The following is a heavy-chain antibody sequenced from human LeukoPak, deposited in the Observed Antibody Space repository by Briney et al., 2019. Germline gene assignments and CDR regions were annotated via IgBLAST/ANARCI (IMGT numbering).Heavy chain of an antibody. Sequence: PSETLSLTCTVSGGSIYSYYWSWIRQPAGEGLEWIGRIYTSGGTNYNPSLKSRVTMSVDTSKNQFSLKLSSVTAADTAVYYCARDRQHGSGSYSAFDIWGQGTMVTVSS. D-gene: IGHD3-10*01. CDR3: ARDRQHGSGSYSAFDI. J-gene: IGHJ3*02. CDR2: IYTSGGT. V-gene: IGHV4-4*07. CDR1: GGSIYSYY.